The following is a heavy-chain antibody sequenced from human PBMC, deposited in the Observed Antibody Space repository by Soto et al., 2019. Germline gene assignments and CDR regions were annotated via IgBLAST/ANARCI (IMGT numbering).Heavy chain of an antibody. V-gene: IGHV1-3*01. CDR3: ARGGSSGWQGNWFDP. D-gene: IGHD6-19*01. CDR2: INASNGST. Sequence: ASVKVSCKASGYTFTSYAMHWVRQAPGQRLEWMGWINASNGSTNYAQKFQGRVTITRNTSTSTAYMELSSLRSEDTAVYYCARGGSSGWQGNWFDPWGQGTLVTVSS. CDR1: GYTFTSYA. J-gene: IGHJ5*02.